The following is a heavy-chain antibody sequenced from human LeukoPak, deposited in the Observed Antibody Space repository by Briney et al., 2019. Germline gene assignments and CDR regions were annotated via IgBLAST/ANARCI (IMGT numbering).Heavy chain of an antibody. Sequence: GGSLRLSCAVSGFTFSGFWMSWSRQAPGKGLEWVASINSDGSEGYYADVVKGRFTISRDNAKNSLYLQINSLRAEDTAVYYCAWDKVRDLFDYWGQGTLVTVSS. D-gene: IGHD3-10*01. CDR1: GFTFSGFW. V-gene: IGHV3-7*03. J-gene: IGHJ4*02. CDR2: INSDGSEG. CDR3: AWDKVRDLFDY.